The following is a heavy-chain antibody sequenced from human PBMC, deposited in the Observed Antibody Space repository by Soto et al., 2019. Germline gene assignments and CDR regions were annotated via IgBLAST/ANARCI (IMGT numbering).Heavy chain of an antibody. CDR3: ARDPGYCSSTSCYPY. J-gene: IGHJ4*02. D-gene: IGHD2-2*01. CDR2: IWYDGSNK. V-gene: IGHV3-33*01. CDR1: GFTFSSYG. Sequence: QVQLVESGGGVVQPGRSLRLSCAASGFTFSSYGMHWVRQAPGKGLEWVAVIWYDGSNKYYADSVKGRFTISRDNSKNTLYLQMNSLRAEDTAVYYCARDPGYCSSTSCYPYWGQGTLVTVSS.